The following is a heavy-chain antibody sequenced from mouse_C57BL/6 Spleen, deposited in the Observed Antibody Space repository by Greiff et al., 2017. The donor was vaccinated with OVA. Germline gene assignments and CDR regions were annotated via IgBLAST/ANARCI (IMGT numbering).Heavy chain of an antibody. CDR2: IDPSDSYT. Sequence: QVQLQQPGAELVKPGASVKLSCKASGYTFTSYWMQWVKQRPGQGLEWIGEIDPSDSYTHYNQKFKGKATLTVDTSASTAYMQSSSSTSEDAAVYSFARPYVSSYVGFAYWGQGTLVTVSA. CDR1: GYTFTSYW. D-gene: IGHD1-1*01. V-gene: IGHV1-50*01. CDR3: ARPYVSSYVGFAY. J-gene: IGHJ3*01.